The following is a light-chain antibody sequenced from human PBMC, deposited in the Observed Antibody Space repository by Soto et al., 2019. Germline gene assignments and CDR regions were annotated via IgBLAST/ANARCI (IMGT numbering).Light chain of an antibody. J-gene: IGLJ3*02. V-gene: IGLV2-8*01. CDR1: SSDVGGYNY. Sequence: QSVLTQPPSASGSPGQSVTISCTGTSSDVGGYNYVSWYQQHPGKAPKLMIYEVSKRPSGVPDRFSGSKSGNTASLTVSGLAAEDEADYYCSSYAGSKNWVFGGGTKLTVL. CDR2: EVS. CDR3: SSYAGSKNWV.